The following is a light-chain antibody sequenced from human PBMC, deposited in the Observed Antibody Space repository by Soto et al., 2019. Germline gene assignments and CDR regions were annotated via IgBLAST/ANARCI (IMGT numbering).Light chain of an antibody. CDR3: VSSTTSASYV. V-gene: IGLV2-14*01. CDR2: DIN. CDR1: SSDVGNYIF. J-gene: IGLJ1*01. Sequence: QSALTQPASVSGSPGQSITISCTGTSSDVGNYIFVSWYRQHPGKAPKLMIYDINNRPSGVSNRFSGSKSDNTASLTISGLQAEDEADYYCVSSTTSASYVFGTGTKVTVL.